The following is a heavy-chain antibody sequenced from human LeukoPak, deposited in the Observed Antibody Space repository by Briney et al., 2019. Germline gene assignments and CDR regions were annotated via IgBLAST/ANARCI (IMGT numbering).Heavy chain of an antibody. D-gene: IGHD6-13*01. V-gene: IGHV1-2*04. CDR3: ARGRGVTTAGTSWFDP. J-gene: IGHJ5*02. CDR1: GYTFTDYY. Sequence: ASVKVSCKASGYTFTDYYVYWVRQAPGQGLEWMGWINPKNGGTRYAQKFQGWATVSRDTSISTAYMELSTLKSDDTAVYYCARGRGVTTAGTSWFDPWGQGTLVIVSS. CDR2: INPKNGGT.